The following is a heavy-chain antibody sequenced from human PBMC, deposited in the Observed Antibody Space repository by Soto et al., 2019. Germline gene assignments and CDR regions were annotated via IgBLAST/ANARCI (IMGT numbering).Heavy chain of an antibody. CDR1: GFTFSSYG. CDR3: AREKFSVVVTAIGAFDI. D-gene: IGHD2-21*02. V-gene: IGHV3-33*01. Sequence: GESLKISCAASGFTFSSYGMHWVRQAPGKGLEWVAVIWYDGSNKYYADSVKGRFTISRDNSKNTLYLQMNSLRAEDTAVYYCAREKFSVVVTAIGAFDIWGQGTMVTVSS. CDR2: IWYDGSNK. J-gene: IGHJ3*02.